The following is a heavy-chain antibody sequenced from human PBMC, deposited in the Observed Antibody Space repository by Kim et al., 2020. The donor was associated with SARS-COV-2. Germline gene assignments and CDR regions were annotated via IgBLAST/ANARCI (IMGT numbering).Heavy chain of an antibody. J-gene: IGHJ4*02. CDR2: IGASGART. V-gene: IGHV3-23*01. CDR1: GFSFSSFA. Sequence: GGSLRLFCAASGFSFSSFAMSWVRQAPGKGLEWVSSIGASGARTKYADSVKGRFTISRDNSKNTLYVQMNSLRDEDTAVYYCAKRVAPPYYFDSWGLGTLVTVSS. CDR3: AKRVAPPYYFDS.